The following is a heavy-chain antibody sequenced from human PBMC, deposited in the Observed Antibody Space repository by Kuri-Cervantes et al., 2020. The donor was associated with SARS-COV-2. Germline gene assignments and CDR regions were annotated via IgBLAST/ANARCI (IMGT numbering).Heavy chain of an antibody. CDR1: EFTLSSYD. Sequence: GGSLRLSCAASEFTLSSYDMTWVRQAPGMGLEWVSSISSGSDYIYYADSVKGRFTVSRDNAENSLYLQMNSLGVEDTAVYYCGRHRGYCSGGGCYSTGFSFDYWGQGALVTVSS. CDR2: ISSGSDYI. J-gene: IGHJ4*02. CDR3: GRHRGYCSGGGCYSTGFSFDY. D-gene: IGHD2-15*01. V-gene: IGHV3-21*01.